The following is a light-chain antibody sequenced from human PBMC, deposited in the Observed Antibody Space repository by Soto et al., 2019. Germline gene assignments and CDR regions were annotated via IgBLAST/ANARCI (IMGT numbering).Light chain of an antibody. CDR3: QQYDKTVPPVT. CDR2: GAS. J-gene: IGKJ4*01. CDR1: RSVSTN. Sequence: DIILTQSPAIVSVSPGERATLACRASRSVSTNLAWYQHKHGQAPRLLIYGASTRVTDIPPRFSGSGAGTEFTLTINYWKSEDFGVYYCQQYDKTVPPVTFGGGTKVES. V-gene: IGKV3-15*01.